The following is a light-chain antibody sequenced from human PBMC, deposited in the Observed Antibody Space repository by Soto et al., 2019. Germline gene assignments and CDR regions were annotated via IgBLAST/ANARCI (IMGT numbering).Light chain of an antibody. J-gene: IGLJ1*01. V-gene: IGLV2-14*01. Sequence: QSALTQPASVSGSPGQSITISCTGTSSDVGGYNYVSWYQQHPGKAPKLMIYDVRNRPSGVSSRFSGSKSGNRASLTISGLQAEDEADYYCSSYTSISSLGVFGTGTKVTVL. CDR3: SSYTSISSLGV. CDR1: SSDVGGYNY. CDR2: DVR.